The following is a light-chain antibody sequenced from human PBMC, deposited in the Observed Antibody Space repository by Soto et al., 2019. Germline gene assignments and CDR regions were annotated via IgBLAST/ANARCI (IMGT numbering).Light chain of an antibody. CDR2: GNN. CDR3: QSYDSNLSGL. J-gene: IGLJ2*01. Sequence: QSVLTQPPSVSGAPGQRVTISCTGSSSNIGAGYDVHWYQQLPGTAPKLLIYGNNNRPSGVPDRFSGSKSGTSASLAITGLQADDEADYYCQSYDSNLSGLFGGGTKLTVL. CDR1: SSNIGAGYD. V-gene: IGLV1-40*01.